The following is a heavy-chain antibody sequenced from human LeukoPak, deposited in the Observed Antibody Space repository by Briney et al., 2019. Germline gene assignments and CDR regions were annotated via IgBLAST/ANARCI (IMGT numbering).Heavy chain of an antibody. V-gene: IGHV1-2*02. CDR1: GYTFTGYY. CDR2: NNPNNGGT. Sequence: GASVKVSCTASGYTFTGYYMHWVRQAPGQGLEWMGWNNPNNGGTNYAQKFQGKVTVTRDTSISTAYMELSRLRSDDTAVYYCARVGSSGWYVHPTLDYWGQGTLVTVSS. D-gene: IGHD6-19*01. CDR3: ARVGSSGWYVHPTLDY. J-gene: IGHJ4*02.